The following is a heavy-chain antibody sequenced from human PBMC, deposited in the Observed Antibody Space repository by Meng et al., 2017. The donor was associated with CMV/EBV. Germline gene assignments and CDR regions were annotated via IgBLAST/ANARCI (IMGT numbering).Heavy chain of an antibody. CDR3: ARGSLSVSAVDY. CDR2: INHSGST. D-gene: IGHD6-19*01. CDR1: GGSFSGYY. Sequence: SETLSLTCAVYGGSFSGYYWSWIRQPPGKGLEWIGEINHSGSTNYNPSLKSRVTISVDTSKNQFSLKPSSVTAADTAVYYCARGSLSVSAVDYWGQGTLVTVSS. V-gene: IGHV4-34*01. J-gene: IGHJ4*02.